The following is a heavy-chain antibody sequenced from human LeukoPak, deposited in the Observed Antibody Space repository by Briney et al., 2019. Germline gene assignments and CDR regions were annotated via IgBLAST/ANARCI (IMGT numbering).Heavy chain of an antibody. Sequence: ASVKVSCKTSGYIFTSYGISWVRQAPGQGLEWMGWINAYNGNTNYAQKLQGRVTMTTDTSTSTAYMELRSLRSDDTAVYYCARAALYCSVGTCYSGKFDYWGQGTPVTVSS. CDR1: GYIFTSYG. CDR2: INAYNGNT. D-gene: IGHD2-15*01. V-gene: IGHV1-18*01. J-gene: IGHJ4*02. CDR3: ARAALYCSVGTCYSGKFDY.